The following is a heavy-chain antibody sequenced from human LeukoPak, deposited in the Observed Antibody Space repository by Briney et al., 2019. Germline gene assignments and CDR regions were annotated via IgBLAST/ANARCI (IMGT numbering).Heavy chain of an antibody. CDR1: GYTFTSYG. J-gene: IGHJ5*02. Sequence: ASVKVSCKASGYTFTSYGISWVRQAPGQGLEWMGGISAYNGNTNYAQKLQGRVTMTTDTSTSTACMELRSLRSDDTAVYYCVRVRVVVVVAATFGDWFDPWGQGTLVTVSS. CDR3: VRVRVVVVVAATFGDWFDP. V-gene: IGHV1-18*01. CDR2: ISAYNGNT. D-gene: IGHD2-15*01.